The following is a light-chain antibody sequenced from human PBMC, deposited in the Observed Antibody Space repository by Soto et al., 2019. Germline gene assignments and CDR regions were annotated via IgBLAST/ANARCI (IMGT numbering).Light chain of an antibody. CDR3: SSYTSSSTSV. J-gene: IGLJ2*01. CDR2: EVS. Sequence: QSVLTQPASVSGSPGQSITISCTGSSSDVGYYNYVSWYQQRPGKAPKLMIYEVSNRLSGVSHRFSGSKSGNTASLTISGLLAEDEADYYCSSYTSSSTSVFGGGTKLTVL. V-gene: IGLV2-14*01. CDR1: SSDVGYYNY.